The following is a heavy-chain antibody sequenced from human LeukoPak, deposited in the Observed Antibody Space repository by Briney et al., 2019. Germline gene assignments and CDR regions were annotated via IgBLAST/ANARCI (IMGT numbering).Heavy chain of an antibody. CDR3: ARQGVATAIDY. D-gene: IGHD2-21*02. Sequence: SETLSLTWTVSGGTISNYYWSWIRQPAGKGLEWIGRISASGNTNYNPSLKSRVTMSVDTSMNLFALKLSSVTAADTAVYYCARQGVATAIDYWGQGTLVTVSS. J-gene: IGHJ4*02. CDR1: GGTISNYY. CDR2: ISASGNT. V-gene: IGHV4-4*07.